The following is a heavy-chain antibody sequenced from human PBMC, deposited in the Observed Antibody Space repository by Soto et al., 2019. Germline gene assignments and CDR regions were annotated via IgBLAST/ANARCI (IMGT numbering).Heavy chain of an antibody. CDR3: ARNYQDYYGSGSFDY. D-gene: IGHD3-10*01. CDR2: IWYDGSNK. J-gene: IGHJ4*02. CDR1: GFTFSSYG. V-gene: IGHV3-33*01. Sequence: QVQLVESGGGVVQPGRSLRLSCAASGFTFSSYGMHWVRQAPGKGLEWVAVIWYDGSNKYYADSVKGRFTISRDNSKNTLYLQMHSLRAEDTAVYYCARNYQDYYGSGSFDYWGQGTLVTVSS.